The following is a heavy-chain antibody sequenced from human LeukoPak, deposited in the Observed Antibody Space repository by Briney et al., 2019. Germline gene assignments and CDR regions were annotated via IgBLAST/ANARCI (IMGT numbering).Heavy chain of an antibody. D-gene: IGHD2-8*01. CDR3: AREAVLENGYKKYYFDY. CDR1: GGSFSGYY. V-gene: IGHV4-34*01. CDR2: INHSGST. J-gene: IGHJ4*02. Sequence: SETLSLTCAVYGGSFSGYYWSWIRQPPGKGLEWIGEINHSGSTNYNPSLKSRVTISVDTSKNQFSLKLSSVTAADTAVYYCAREAVLENGYKKYYFDYWGQGTLVTVSS.